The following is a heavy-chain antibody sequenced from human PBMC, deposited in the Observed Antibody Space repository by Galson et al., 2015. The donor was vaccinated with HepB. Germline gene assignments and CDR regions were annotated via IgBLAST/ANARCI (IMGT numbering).Heavy chain of an antibody. J-gene: IGHJ6*02. Sequence: SLRLSCAASGFTFSSYGMHWVRQAPGKGLEWVAVIWYDGSNKYYADSVKGRFTISRDNSKNTLYLQMNSLRAEDTAVYYCARVPDYYYYGMDVWGQGTTVTVSS. CDR1: GFTFSSYG. CDR3: ARVPDYYYYGMDV. CDR2: IWYDGSNK. V-gene: IGHV3-33*01.